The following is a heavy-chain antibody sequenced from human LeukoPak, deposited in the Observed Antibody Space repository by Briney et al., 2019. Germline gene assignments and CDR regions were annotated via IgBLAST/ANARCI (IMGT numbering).Heavy chain of an antibody. CDR3: ARDFALYGQGFDP. J-gene: IGHJ5*02. D-gene: IGHD4-17*01. CDR1: GGSIGSGTYL. Sequence: PSETLSLTCSVSGGSIGSGTYLWGWIRQAPGKGLEWIGSIFDSGTTQYNPSLKSRVTISVDTSNNRFSLKVSSVTAADTAVYYCARDFALYGQGFDPWGQGTLVTVSS. CDR2: IFDSGTT. V-gene: IGHV4-39*07.